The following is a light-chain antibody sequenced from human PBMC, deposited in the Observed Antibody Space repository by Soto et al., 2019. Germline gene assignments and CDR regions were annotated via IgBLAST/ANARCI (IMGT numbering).Light chain of an antibody. CDR2: EGT. J-gene: IGLJ1*01. CDR3: FSYAISSTYV. CDR1: SGDVGTYNL. V-gene: IGLV2-23*01. Sequence: QSLLTRPASLSGSPGQPITSSCTGTSGDVGTYNLVSWYQQHPGKAPKLLIYEGTKRPSGVSDRFSGFRSGNTASLTITGLRAEDEADYYCFSYAISSTYVFGTGTKVTVL.